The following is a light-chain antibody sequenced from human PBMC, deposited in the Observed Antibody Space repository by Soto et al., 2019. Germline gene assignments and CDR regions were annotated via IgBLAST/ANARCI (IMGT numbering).Light chain of an antibody. CDR2: LGS. Sequence: DTVMTQSPLSLPFTPGEPASISCRSSQSLLHINRYNYLVWYLQKPGQSPQLVIYLGSNRSSGVTDRFSGSGTGTDFTLKISRVDAEDVGVYYCMQALQRGTFGQGTKLEIK. CDR3: MQALQRGT. CDR1: QSLLHINRYNY. V-gene: IGKV2-28*01. J-gene: IGKJ2*01.